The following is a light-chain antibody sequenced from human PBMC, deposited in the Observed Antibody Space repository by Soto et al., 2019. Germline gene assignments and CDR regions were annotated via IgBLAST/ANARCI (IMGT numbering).Light chain of an antibody. Sequence: IVLTQSPDTLSLSPGERATLYCRASRSVSSSYLAWYQHKAGQAPRLPISGASNRATDIPDRFSGSESGTDFTLTISRLEPEDFAVYYCQHYGSSPPYTFGQGTKLEIK. CDR1: RSVSSSY. J-gene: IGKJ2*01. CDR2: GAS. V-gene: IGKV3-20*01. CDR3: QHYGSSPPYT.